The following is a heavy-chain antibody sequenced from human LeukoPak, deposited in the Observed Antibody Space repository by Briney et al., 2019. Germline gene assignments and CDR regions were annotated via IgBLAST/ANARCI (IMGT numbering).Heavy chain of an antibody. J-gene: IGHJ4*02. CDR3: ARALAYSSGWRSPFFDY. Sequence: SETLSLTCTVSGGSISSGGYYWSWIRQHPGKGLEWIGYIYYSGSTYYNPSLKSRVTISVDTSKNQFSLKLSSVTAADTAVYYCARALAYSSGWRSPFFDYWGQGTLVTVSS. CDR2: IYYSGST. CDR1: GGSISSGGYY. D-gene: IGHD6-19*01. V-gene: IGHV4-31*03.